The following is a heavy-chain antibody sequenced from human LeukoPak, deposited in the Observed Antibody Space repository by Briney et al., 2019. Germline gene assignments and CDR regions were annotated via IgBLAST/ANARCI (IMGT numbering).Heavy chain of an antibody. D-gene: IGHD6-19*01. Sequence: PGGSLRLSCAAPGFTLDDYAMHWVRQTPGKGLEWVSSITWIGDSLGYADSVKGRFTISRDDAKKSQYMQMNTMRADDMGLYYIARRKVMYISGGYSALDIWGQGTMVTVSS. CDR1: GFTLDDYA. CDR3: ARRKVMYISGGYSALDI. V-gene: IGHV3-9*03. J-gene: IGHJ3*02. CDR2: ITWIGDSL.